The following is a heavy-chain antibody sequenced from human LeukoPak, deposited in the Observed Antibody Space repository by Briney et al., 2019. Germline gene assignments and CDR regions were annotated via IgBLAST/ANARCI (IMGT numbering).Heavy chain of an antibody. V-gene: IGHV3-11*06. CDR1: GFTFSDYY. CDR2: ISSSSSYT. J-gene: IGHJ6*02. Sequence: PGGSLRLPCAAFGFTFSDYYMSWIRQAPGKGLEWVSYISSSSSYTNYADSVKGRFTISRDNAKNSLYLQMNSLRAEDTAVYYCARDAPHCTNGVCSHYGMDVWGQGTTVTVSS. D-gene: IGHD2-8*01. CDR3: ARDAPHCTNGVCSHYGMDV.